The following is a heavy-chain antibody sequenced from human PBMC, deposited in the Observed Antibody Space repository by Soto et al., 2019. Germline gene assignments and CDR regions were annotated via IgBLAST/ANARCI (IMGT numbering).Heavy chain of an antibody. CDR3: AKDPSRQWLVPDYYYGMDV. V-gene: IGHV3-30*18. J-gene: IGHJ6*02. CDR1: GFTFSSYG. Sequence: GGSLRLSCAASGFTFSSYGMHWVRQAPGKGLEWVAVISYDGSNKYYADSVKGRFSISRDNSKNMLYLQMNSLRAEDTAVYYCAKDPSRQWLVPDYYYGMDVWGQGTTVTVSS. D-gene: IGHD6-19*01. CDR2: ISYDGSNK.